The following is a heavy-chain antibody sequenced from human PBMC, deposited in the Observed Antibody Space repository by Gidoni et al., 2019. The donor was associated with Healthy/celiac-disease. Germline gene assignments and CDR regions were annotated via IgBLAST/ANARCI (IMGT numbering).Heavy chain of an antibody. V-gene: IGHV3-74*01. CDR1: GFTFSSYW. D-gene: IGHD4-17*01. CDR2: INSDRSST. CDR3: ARGGTTVTHYYYGMDV. Sequence: EVQLVESGGGLVQPGGSLRLSCAASGFTFSSYWMHWVRQAPGKGLVWVSRINSDRSSTSYADSVKGRFTISRDNAKNTLYLQMNSLRAEDTAVYYCARGGTTVTHYYYGMDVWGQGTTVTVSS. J-gene: IGHJ6*02.